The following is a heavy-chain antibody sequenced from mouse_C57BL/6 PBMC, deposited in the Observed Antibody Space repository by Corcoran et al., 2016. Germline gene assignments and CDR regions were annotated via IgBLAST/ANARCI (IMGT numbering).Heavy chain of an antibody. CDR2: INTYSGVP. Sequence: QIQLVQSGPELKKPGETVKISCKASGYTFTTYGMSWVKQAPGKGLKWMGWINTYSGVPTYADDFKGRFAFSLETSASTAYLQINNLKNEDTATYFCARWGDSSGVFAYWGQGTLVTVSA. V-gene: IGHV9-3*01. CDR3: ARWGDSSGVFAY. J-gene: IGHJ3*01. D-gene: IGHD3-2*02. CDR1: GYTFTTYG.